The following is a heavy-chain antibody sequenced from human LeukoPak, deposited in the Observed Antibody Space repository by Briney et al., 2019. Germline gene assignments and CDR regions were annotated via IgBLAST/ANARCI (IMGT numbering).Heavy chain of an antibody. Sequence: PSETLSLTCTVSGGSISSYYWNWIRQPPGKGLEWIGCIYYSGSTNYNPSLKSRVTISVDTSKNQFSLKLSSVTAADTAVYYCARGADSSGYYSIFYFDYWGQGTLVTVSS. V-gene: IGHV4-59*01. CDR1: GGSISSYY. CDR2: IYYSGST. J-gene: IGHJ4*02. CDR3: ARGADSSGYYSIFYFDY. D-gene: IGHD3-22*01.